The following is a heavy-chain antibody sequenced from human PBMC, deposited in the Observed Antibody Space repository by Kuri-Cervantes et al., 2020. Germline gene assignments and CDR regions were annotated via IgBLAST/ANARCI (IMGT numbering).Heavy chain of an antibody. CDR3: ARYLTGYDFWSGYYTAGYWFDP. J-gene: IGHJ5*02. V-gene: IGHV4-31*03. CDR1: GGSISSGGYY. D-gene: IGHD3-3*01. Sequence: SETLSLTCTVSGGSISSGGYYWSWIRQHPGKGLEWIGYIYYSGSTYYNPSLKSRVTISVDTSKNQFSLKLSSVTAADTAVYYCARYLTGYDFWSGYYTAGYWFDPWGQGTLVTVSS. CDR2: IYYSGST.